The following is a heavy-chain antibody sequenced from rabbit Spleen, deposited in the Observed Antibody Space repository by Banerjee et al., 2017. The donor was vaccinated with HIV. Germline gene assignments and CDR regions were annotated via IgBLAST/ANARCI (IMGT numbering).Heavy chain of an antibody. CDR3: VRWDDGYAYVNL. V-gene: IGHV1S45*01. CDR1: GFSFSSGYW. Sequence: QEQLMESGGGLVQPEGSLTLTCKASGFSFSSGYWICWVRQAPGKGLEWIACIYGGSSSNYYASWAKGRFTISKTSSTTVTLQMTSLTAADTATYFCVRWDDGYAYVNLWGQGTLVTVS. CDR2: IYGGSSSN. J-gene: IGHJ4*01. D-gene: IGHD6-1*01.